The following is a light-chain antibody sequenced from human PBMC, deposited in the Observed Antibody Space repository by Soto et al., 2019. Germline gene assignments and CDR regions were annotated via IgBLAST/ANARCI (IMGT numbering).Light chain of an antibody. J-gene: IGLJ2*01. Sequence: QSALTQPRSVSGSPGQSVTISCTGTSSDVGGYNYVSWYQQHPGKAPKLMIYDVSKRPSGVPDRFSGSKSGNTASLTISGLQGEDEADYYCCSYAGSYVVFGGGTQLTVL. V-gene: IGLV2-11*01. CDR1: SSDVGGYNY. CDR2: DVS. CDR3: CSYAGSYVV.